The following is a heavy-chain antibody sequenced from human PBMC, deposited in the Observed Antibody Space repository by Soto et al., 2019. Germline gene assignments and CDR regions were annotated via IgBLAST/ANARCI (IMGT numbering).Heavy chain of an antibody. CDR2: IIPIFGTA. Sequence: GASVKVSCKASGGTFSSYAISWVRQAPGQGLEWMGGIIPIFGTANYAQKFQGRVTITADESTSTAYMELSSLRSEDTAVYYCASPKRREYSTSYDFDWYDPWGQGT. D-gene: IGHD6-6*01. CDR1: GGTFSSYA. V-gene: IGHV1-69*13. CDR3: ASPKRREYSTSYDFDWYDP. J-gene: IGHJ5*02.